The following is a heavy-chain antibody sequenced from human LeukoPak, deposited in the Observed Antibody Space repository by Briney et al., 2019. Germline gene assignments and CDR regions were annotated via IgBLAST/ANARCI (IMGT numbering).Heavy chain of an antibody. Sequence: SETPSLTCAVYGGSFSGYYWSWIRQPPGKGLEWIGEINHSGSTNYNPSLKSRVTISVDTSKNQFSLKLSSVTAADTAVYYCARGITMIVASQFDYWGQGTLVTVSS. CDR1: GGSFSGYY. J-gene: IGHJ4*02. D-gene: IGHD3-22*01. V-gene: IGHV4-34*01. CDR2: INHSGST. CDR3: ARGITMIVASQFDY.